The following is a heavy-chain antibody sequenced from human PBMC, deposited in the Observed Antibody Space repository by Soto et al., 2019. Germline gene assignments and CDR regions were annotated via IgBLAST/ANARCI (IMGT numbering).Heavy chain of an antibody. CDR1: GFTFSSYA. D-gene: IGHD4-4*01. Sequence: PGGSLRLSCAASGFTFSSYAMSLVRQAPGKGLECVSAISGSGGSTYYADPVKGRFTISRDNSKNTLYLQMNSLRADDTAVYYCANSTVISPYYYGMDVWGQGTTVTV. CDR2: ISGSGGST. V-gene: IGHV3-23*01. CDR3: ANSTVISPYYYGMDV. J-gene: IGHJ6*01.